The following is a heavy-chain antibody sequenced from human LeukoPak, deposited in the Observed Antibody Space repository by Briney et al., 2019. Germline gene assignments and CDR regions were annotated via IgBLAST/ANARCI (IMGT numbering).Heavy chain of an antibody. V-gene: IGHV1-2*02. CDR2: INPNSGGT. CDR3: AREKPPCSSTSCYAGERWTAPPDY. Sequence: GASVKVSFKASGYTFTDYYMHWLRQAPGQGREGMGWINPNSGGTNYAQKFQGRVTMTRYTSISTAYMELSRLRSDDTAVYYCAREKPPCSSTSCYAGERWTAPPDYWGQGTLVTVSS. CDR1: GYTFTDYY. D-gene: IGHD2-2*01. J-gene: IGHJ4*02.